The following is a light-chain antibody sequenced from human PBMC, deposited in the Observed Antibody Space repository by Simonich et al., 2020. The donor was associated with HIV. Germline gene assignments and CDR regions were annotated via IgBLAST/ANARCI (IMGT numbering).Light chain of an antibody. V-gene: IGKV1-5*03. Sequence: IQLTQSPSFLSASVGDRVTITCRASQSISTWLAGYQQKPGKAPKLLIYQASSLESGVPSRFSVSGSGTDFTFTISSLQPEDIATYYCQEYDNLLALTFGGGTKVEIK. CDR3: QEYDNLLALT. CDR1: QSISTW. CDR2: QAS. J-gene: IGKJ4*01.